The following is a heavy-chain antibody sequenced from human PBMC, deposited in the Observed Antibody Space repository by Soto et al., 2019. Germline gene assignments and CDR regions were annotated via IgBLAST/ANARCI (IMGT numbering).Heavy chain of an antibody. V-gene: IGHV3-33*01. Sequence: GGSLRLSCAASGFTFSSYGMHWVRQAPGKGLEWVAVIWYDGSNKYYADSVKGRFTISRDNSKNTLYLQMNSLRAEDTVVYYCARDLRYRYGYYFDYWGQGTLVTVSS. CDR2: IWYDGSNK. D-gene: IGHD5-18*01. J-gene: IGHJ4*02. CDR3: ARDLRYRYGYYFDY. CDR1: GFTFSSYG.